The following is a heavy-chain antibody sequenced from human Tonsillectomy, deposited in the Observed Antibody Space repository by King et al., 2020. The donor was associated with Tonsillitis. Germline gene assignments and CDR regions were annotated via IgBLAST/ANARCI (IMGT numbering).Heavy chain of an antibody. Sequence: QLVQSGSEVKKPGSSVKVSCKASGGTFSSHAISWVRQAPGQGPVWMGGIIPIFGTATYAQNFQGRITVTADKSTSTAYMELSRLKSEDTAVYYCARVVGPRGYCTSSSCYFGRFDPWGQGTLVTVSS. J-gene: IGHJ5*02. CDR1: GGTFSSHA. D-gene: IGHD2-15*01. V-gene: IGHV1-69*06. CDR3: ARVVGPRGYCTSSSCYFGRFDP. CDR2: IIPIFGTA.